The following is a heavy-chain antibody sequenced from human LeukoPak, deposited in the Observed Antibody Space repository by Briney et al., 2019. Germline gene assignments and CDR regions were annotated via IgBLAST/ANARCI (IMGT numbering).Heavy chain of an antibody. CDR2: ISYDGSNE. V-gene: IGHV3-30*04. Sequence: GGSLRLSCAASGFTFSSYVMHWVRQAPGKGLEWVAIISYDGSNEYYADSVKGRFTISRDNSKNTLYLQMNSLRAADTAVYYCARDRWGLNYYHYMDVWGKGTTVTVSS. CDR1: GFTFSSYV. J-gene: IGHJ6*03. D-gene: IGHD2-21*02. CDR3: ARDRWGLNYYHYMDV.